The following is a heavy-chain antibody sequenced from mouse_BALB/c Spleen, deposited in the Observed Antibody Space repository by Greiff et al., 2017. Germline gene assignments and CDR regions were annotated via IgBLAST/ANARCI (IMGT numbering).Heavy chain of an antibody. CDR1: GFTFSSYA. V-gene: IGHV5-6-5*01. CDR2: ISSGGST. Sequence: EVMLVESGGGLVKPGGSLKLSCAASGFTFSSYAMSWVRQAPEKRLEWVASISSGGSTYYPDSVKGRFTISRDNARNILYLQMSSLRSEDTAMYYCAREVRQGAWFAYWGQGTLVTVSA. CDR3: AREVRQGAWFAY. J-gene: IGHJ3*01. D-gene: IGHD2-14*01.